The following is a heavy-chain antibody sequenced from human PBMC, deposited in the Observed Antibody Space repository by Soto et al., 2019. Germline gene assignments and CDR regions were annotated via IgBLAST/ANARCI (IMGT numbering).Heavy chain of an antibody. Sequence: PXATLSLTCTVSGGSVSSGSYQWTWIRQPPGKGLEWIGYIHVSGSTNDNPSLKGRVTMSIDTSKNQFSLKLSSVTAADTAVYYCARDGHGMDVWGQGTKVTVSS. J-gene: IGHJ6*02. CDR3: ARDGHGMDV. V-gene: IGHV4-61*01. CDR1: GGSVSSGSYQ. CDR2: IHVSGST.